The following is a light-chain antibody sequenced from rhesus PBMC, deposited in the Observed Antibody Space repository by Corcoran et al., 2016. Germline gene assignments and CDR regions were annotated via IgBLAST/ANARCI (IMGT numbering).Light chain of an antibody. CDR1: QGISNA. J-gene: IGKJ3*01. Sequence: DIQMTQSPSSLSASVGDKVTITCRARQGISNALAWYQQKPGKATKLLIYAASSLQSGVPSRFSGSGSGTDFTLTFSSLQPEDFAVYYYQQRTSYPFTFGRGTKLDIK. CDR3: QQRTSYPFT. V-gene: IGKV1-33*01. CDR2: AAS.